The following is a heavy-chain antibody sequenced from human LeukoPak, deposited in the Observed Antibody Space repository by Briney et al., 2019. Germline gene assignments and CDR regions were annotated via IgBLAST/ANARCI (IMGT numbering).Heavy chain of an antibody. D-gene: IGHD2-2*01. V-gene: IGHV4-59*08. CDR3: ARGALVPASMIWFDP. CDR1: GGSLSNSY. J-gene: IGHJ5*02. CDR2: IYYSGST. Sequence: PSETLSLTCSVSGGSLSNSYWSWIRQPPGKGLEWIGYIYYSGSTNYRSSLQSRVTISLDTSKNQFSLKLRSVTAADTAVYYCARGALVPASMIWFDPWGQGTLVTVSS.